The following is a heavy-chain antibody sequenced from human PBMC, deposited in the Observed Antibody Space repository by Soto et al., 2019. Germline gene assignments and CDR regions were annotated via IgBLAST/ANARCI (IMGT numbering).Heavy chain of an antibody. D-gene: IGHD3-10*01. CDR1: GYTFTSYY. CDR3: AREPYGSGSYRYYYGMDV. Sequence: GASVKVSCKASGYTFTSYYMHWVRQAPGQGLEWMGIINPSGGSTSYAQKFQGRVTMTRDTSTSTVYMELSSLRSEDTAVYYCAREPYGSGSYRYYYGMDVWGQGTTVTSP. J-gene: IGHJ6*02. CDR2: INPSGGST. V-gene: IGHV1-46*01.